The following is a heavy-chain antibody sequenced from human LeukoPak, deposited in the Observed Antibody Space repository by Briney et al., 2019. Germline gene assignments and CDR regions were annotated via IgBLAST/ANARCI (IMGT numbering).Heavy chain of an antibody. J-gene: IGHJ4*02. Sequence: SQTLSLTCTVSGGSISSGGYYWSWIRQHPGKGLEWIGYIYYSGSTNYNPSLKSRVTISVDTSKNQFSLKLSSVTAADTAVYYCARQYQATIFGRLDYWGQGTLVTVSS. CDR2: IYYSGST. D-gene: IGHD3-3*01. V-gene: IGHV4-31*03. CDR3: ARQYQATIFGRLDY. CDR1: GGSISSGGYY.